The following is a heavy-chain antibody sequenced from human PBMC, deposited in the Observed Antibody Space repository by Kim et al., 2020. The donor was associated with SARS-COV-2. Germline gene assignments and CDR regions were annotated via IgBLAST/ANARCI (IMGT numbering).Heavy chain of an antibody. V-gene: IGHV3-21*01. CDR1: GFTFSSYS. D-gene: IGHD4-17*01. Sequence: GGSLRLSCAASGFTFSSYSMNWVRQAPGKGLEWVSSISSSSSYIYYADSVKGRFTISRDNAKNSLYLQMNSLRAEDTAVYYCARGNYGDGTDAFDIWGQGTMVTVSS. CDR3: ARGNYGDGTDAFDI. CDR2: ISSSSSYI. J-gene: IGHJ3*02.